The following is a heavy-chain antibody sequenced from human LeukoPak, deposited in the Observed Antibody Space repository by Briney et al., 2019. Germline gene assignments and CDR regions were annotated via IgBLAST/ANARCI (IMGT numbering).Heavy chain of an antibody. J-gene: IGHJ6*03. CDR3: ARDEVATIGYYYYYMDV. CDR2: IYTSGST. D-gene: IGHD5-12*01. Sequence: SQTLSLTCTVSGGSISSGSYYWSWIRQPAGKGLEWIGRIYTSGSTNYNPSLKSRVTISVDTSKNQFSLKLSSVTAADTAVYYCARDEVATIGYYYYYMDVWGKGTTATVSS. CDR1: GGSISSGSYY. V-gene: IGHV4-61*02.